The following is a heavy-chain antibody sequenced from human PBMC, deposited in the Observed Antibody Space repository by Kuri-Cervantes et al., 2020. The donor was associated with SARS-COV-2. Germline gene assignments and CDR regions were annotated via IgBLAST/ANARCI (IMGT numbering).Heavy chain of an antibody. Sequence: GSLRLSCTVSGGTISSGGYYWSWIRQPPGKGLEWIGSIYYSGSTYYNPSLKSRVTISVDTSKNQFSLKLSSVTAADTAVYYCARRGGSYYFWFDPWGQGTLVTVSS. CDR3: ARRGGSYYFWFDP. D-gene: IGHD1-26*01. CDR2: IYYSGST. J-gene: IGHJ5*02. CDR1: GGTISSGGYY. V-gene: IGHV4-39*01.